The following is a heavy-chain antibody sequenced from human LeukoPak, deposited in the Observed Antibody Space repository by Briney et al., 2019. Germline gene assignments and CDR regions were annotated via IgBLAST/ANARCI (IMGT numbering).Heavy chain of an antibody. J-gene: IGHJ4*02. CDR1: GFTFSSYS. V-gene: IGHV3-21*01. CDR3: ARHGSFWSGYTDLLDY. CDR2: ISSSSSYI. D-gene: IGHD3-3*01. Sequence: PGGSLRLSCAASGFTFSSYSMNWVRQAPGKGLEWVSSISSSSSYIYYADSVKGRFTISRDNAKNSLYLQMNSLRAEDTAVYYCARHGSFWSGYTDLLDYWGQGTLVTVSS.